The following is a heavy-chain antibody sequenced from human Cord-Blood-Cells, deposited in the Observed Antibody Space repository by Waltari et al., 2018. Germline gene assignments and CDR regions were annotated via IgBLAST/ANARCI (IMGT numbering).Heavy chain of an antibody. CDR1: GFTFCSYR. Sequence: EVQLLVSGGGLVQPGGSLGLSCSVSGFTFCSYRLGGVRQAPGQGLEWVSAISGSGGSTYYADSVKGRFTISRDNSKNTLYLQMNSLRAEDTAVYYCAKLLIAGDAFDIWGQGTMVTVSS. V-gene: IGHV3-23*01. CDR2: ISGSGGST. CDR3: AKLLIAGDAFDI. J-gene: IGHJ3*02. D-gene: IGHD2-21*01.